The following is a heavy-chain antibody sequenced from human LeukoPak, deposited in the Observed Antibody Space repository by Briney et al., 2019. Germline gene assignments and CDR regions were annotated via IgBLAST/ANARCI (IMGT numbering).Heavy chain of an antibody. Sequence: PGGSLRLSCAASGFTFSSYNMNWVRQAPGQGLEWVSSITSGSSYIYYADSVKGRFTISRDNAKSSLYLQMNSLRAEDTAVYYCAMGRYGDYGPMDVWGKGTTVTVSS. J-gene: IGHJ6*03. CDR3: AMGRYGDYGPMDV. V-gene: IGHV3-21*01. CDR1: GFTFSSYN. D-gene: IGHD4-17*01. CDR2: ITSGSSYI.